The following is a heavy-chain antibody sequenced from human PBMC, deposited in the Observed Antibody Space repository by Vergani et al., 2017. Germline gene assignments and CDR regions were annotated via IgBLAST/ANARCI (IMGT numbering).Heavy chain of an antibody. J-gene: IGHJ3*02. CDR3: AREGRLVAATPVPDI. Sequence: QVQLVQSGAEVKKPGSSVKVSCKASGATFRSNTISWVRQVPGQGLEWMGRIIPVLGKTKYAQDFQGRLTITADTSTSTAYMELTSLRSQDTAVYYCAREGRLVAATPVPDIWGQGTMVTVSS. D-gene: IGHD2-15*01. CDR2: IIPVLGKT. CDR1: GATFRSNT. V-gene: IGHV1-69*08.